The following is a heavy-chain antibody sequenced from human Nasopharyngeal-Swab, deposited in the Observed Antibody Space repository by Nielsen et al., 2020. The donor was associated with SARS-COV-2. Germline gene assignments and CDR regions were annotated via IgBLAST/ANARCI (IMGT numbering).Heavy chain of an antibody. V-gene: IGHV3-20*01. CDR3: ARSGSGYARGRFDP. CDR1: GFTFSSYW. CDR2: INWNGGST. Sequence: GGSLRLSCAASGFTFSSYWMSWVRQAPGKGLEWVSGINWNGGSTGYADPVKGRFTISRDNAKNSLYLQINSLRAEDTALYHCARSGSGYARGRFDPWGQGTLVTVSS. J-gene: IGHJ5*02. D-gene: IGHD5-12*01.